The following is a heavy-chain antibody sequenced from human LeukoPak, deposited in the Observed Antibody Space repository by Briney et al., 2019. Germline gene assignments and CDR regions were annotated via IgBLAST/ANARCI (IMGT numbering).Heavy chain of an antibody. V-gene: IGHV3-23*01. CDR3: TTDSHY. CDR2: ISGGGGSI. J-gene: IGHJ4*02. Sequence: GGSLRLSCAASGFTFSSYAMSWVRQAPGKGLEWVSAISGGGGSIYYADSVKGRFTISRDKSKNTLYLQMNSLKIDDTAVYYCTTDSHYWGQGTLVTVSS. CDR1: GFTFSSYA.